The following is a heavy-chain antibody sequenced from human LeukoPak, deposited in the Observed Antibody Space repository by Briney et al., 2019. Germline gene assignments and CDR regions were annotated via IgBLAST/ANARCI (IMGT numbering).Heavy chain of an antibody. CDR2: INHSGST. D-gene: IGHD6-13*01. CDR1: GGSFSGYY. CDR3: ARVAIAAAGKFDY. J-gene: IGHJ4*02. V-gene: IGHV4-34*01. Sequence: KPSETLSLTCAVYGGSFSGYYWSWIRQPPGKGLEWNGEINHSGSTNYNPSLKSRVTISVDTSKNQFSLKLSSVTAADTAVYYCARVAIAAAGKFDYWGQGTLVNVSS.